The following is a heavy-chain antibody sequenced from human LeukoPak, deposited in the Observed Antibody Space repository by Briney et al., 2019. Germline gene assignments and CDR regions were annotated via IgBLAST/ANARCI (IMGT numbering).Heavy chain of an antibody. CDR2: IYSSGST. CDR3: ARGGKATVVTM. Sequence: SETLSLTCTVSGGSINSYYWSWIRQPAGKGLEWIGRIYSSGSTNYNPSLKSRVSMSVDTSKNQFSLKLTSVTAADMAVYYCARGGKATVVTMWGQGILVTVSS. CDR1: GGSINSYY. V-gene: IGHV4-4*07. J-gene: IGHJ4*02. D-gene: IGHD4-23*01.